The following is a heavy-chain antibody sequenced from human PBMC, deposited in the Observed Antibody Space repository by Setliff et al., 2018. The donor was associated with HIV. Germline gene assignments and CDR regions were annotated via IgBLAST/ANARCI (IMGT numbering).Heavy chain of an antibody. V-gene: IGHV1-8*02. D-gene: IGHD3-16*01. CDR2: MNPSGAT. J-gene: IGHJ4*02. Sequence: ASVKVSCKASGYTLTNYDINWVRQATGQGLEWMGWMNPSGATGYAQEFQGRVTMTRDTSISTAYMELSSLRSEDTAVYYCARVISGWGRELPDFDYWGQGTQVTV. CDR3: ARVISGWGRELPDFDY. CDR1: GYTLTNYD.